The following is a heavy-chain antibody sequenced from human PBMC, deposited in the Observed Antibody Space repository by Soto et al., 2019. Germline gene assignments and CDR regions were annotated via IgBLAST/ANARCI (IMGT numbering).Heavy chain of an antibody. J-gene: IGHJ4*01. CDR1: GGTFLIYD. CDR2: RIPIFGSA. CDR3: ARAWYYDGNYRSDD. V-gene: IGHV1-69*06. D-gene: IGHD3-16*01. Sequence: PWGMVSGRAAGGTFLIYDFSWLGEAPEQGLEWMGGRIPIFGSANYGQKFPRSVTITADNSTSTAYMELSSLRSEDTAVYYCARAWYYDGNYRSDDWGQGTPVTVS.